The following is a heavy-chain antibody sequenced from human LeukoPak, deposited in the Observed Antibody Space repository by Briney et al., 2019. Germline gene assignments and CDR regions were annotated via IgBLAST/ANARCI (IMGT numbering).Heavy chain of an antibody. CDR3: ARVGRATPIRPFDY. D-gene: IGHD1-26*01. Sequence: PGGSLRLSCAASGFTFSSYSMNWVRQAPGKGLEWVSSISSSSSYIYYADSVKGRFTISRDNAKNSLYLQMNSLRAEDTAVYYCARVGRATPIRPFDYWGQGTLVTVSS. CDR2: ISSSSSYI. J-gene: IGHJ4*02. CDR1: GFTFSSYS. V-gene: IGHV3-21*01.